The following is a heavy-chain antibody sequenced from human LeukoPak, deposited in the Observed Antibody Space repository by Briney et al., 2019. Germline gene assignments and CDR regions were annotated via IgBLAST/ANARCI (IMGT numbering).Heavy chain of an antibody. D-gene: IGHD5-12*01. V-gene: IGHV3-23*01. Sequence: GGSLRLSCAASGFTFSSYAMSWVRQAPGKGLEWVSAISGSGGSTYYADSVKGRFTISRDNSKNTLYLQMNSLRAEDTAVYYCAKDRYSGYDRWYYFDYWGQGTLVTVSS. CDR1: GFTFSSYA. J-gene: IGHJ4*02. CDR3: AKDRYSGYDRWYYFDY. CDR2: ISGSGGST.